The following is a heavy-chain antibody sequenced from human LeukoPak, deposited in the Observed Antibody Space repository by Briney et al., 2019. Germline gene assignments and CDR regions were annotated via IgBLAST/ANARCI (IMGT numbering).Heavy chain of an antibody. Sequence: GGSLRLSCAASGFTISSYAMSWVRQAPGKGLEWVSAISGSGTNTYYADSVKGRFTISRDNSKNTLSLQMNSLRAEDTAVYYCAKESTVTPGNVNWFDTWGQGTLVTVSS. CDR2: ISGSGTNT. V-gene: IGHV3-23*01. J-gene: IGHJ5*02. CDR3: AKESTVTPGNVNWFDT. D-gene: IGHD4-17*01. CDR1: GFTISSYA.